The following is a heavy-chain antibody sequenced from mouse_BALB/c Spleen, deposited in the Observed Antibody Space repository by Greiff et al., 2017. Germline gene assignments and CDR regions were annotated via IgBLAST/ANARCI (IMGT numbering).Heavy chain of an antibody. Sequence: EVQRVESGGGLVKPGGSLKLSCAASGFTFSSYAMSWVRQTPEKRLEWVASISSGGSTYYPDSVKGRFTISRDNARNILYLQMSSLRSEDTAMYYCARGSFITTVVAPMDYWGQGTSVTVSS. CDR2: ISSGGST. CDR1: GFTFSSYA. D-gene: IGHD1-1*01. J-gene: IGHJ4*01. CDR3: ARGSFITTVVAPMDY. V-gene: IGHV5-6-5*01.